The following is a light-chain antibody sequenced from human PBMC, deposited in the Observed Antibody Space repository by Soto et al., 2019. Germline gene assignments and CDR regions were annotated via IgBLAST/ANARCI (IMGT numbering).Light chain of an antibody. CDR3: NSYSGGNTLYV. CDR2: DVT. V-gene: IGLV1-44*01. CDR1: SSNIGSNT. J-gene: IGLJ1*01. Sequence: QSVLTQPPSASGTPGQRVTISCSGSSSNIGSNTVNWYQQHPGKAPKLLICDVTRRPSGVSDRFSGSKSGNTASLTISGLQAEDEADYYCNSYSGGNTLYVFGSGTKLTVL.